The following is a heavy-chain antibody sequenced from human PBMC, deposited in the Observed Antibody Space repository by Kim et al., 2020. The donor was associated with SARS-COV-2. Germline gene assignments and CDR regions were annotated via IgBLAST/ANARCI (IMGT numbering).Heavy chain of an antibody. CDR1: GYTFTSYA. CDR3: ARERTPVGDASDDAFDI. Sequence: ASVKVSCKASGYTFTSYAMHWVRQAPGQRLEWMGWINAGNGNTKYSQKFQGRVTITRDTSASTAYMELSSLRSEDTAVYYCARERTPVGDASDDAFDIWGQGTMVTVSS. D-gene: IGHD3-10*01. CDR2: INAGNGNT. V-gene: IGHV1-3*01. J-gene: IGHJ3*02.